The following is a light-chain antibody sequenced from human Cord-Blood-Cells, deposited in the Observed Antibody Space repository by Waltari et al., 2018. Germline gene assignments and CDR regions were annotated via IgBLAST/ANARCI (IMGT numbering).Light chain of an antibody. CDR3: SSYTSSSTLV. V-gene: IGLV2-14*01. CDR2: DVS. Sequence: QSALTQPASVSGSPGQSITISCTGTSSDVGGCNYVSWYQQHPGKAPKLMIYDVSNRPAAISNSFYGSKSGNTAPLTISGRQAEDEADYYCSSYTSSSTLVFGGGTKLTDL. J-gene: IGLJ2*01. CDR1: SSDVGGCNY.